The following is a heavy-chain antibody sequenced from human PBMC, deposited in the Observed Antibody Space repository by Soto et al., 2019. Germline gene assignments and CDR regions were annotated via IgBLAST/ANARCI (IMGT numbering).Heavy chain of an antibody. CDR3: ARDVGNYVPYYYGMDV. V-gene: IGHV3-30*03. J-gene: IGHJ6*02. CDR2: IAYDGNDK. CDR1: EFTFNTYA. Sequence: QAQLVDSGGGVVQPGRSLRLSCAASEFTFNTYAMHWVRQAPGKGLEWVAVIAYDGNDKYYADSVKGRFTVSRDNSTNALYLQMNTLRPEDTAMYYCARDVGNYVPYYYGMDVWGQGTTVTVSS. D-gene: IGHD1-7*01.